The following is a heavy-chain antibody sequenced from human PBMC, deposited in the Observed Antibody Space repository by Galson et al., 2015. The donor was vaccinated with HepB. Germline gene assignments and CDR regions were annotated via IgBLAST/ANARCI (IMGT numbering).Heavy chain of an antibody. CDR2: ISAYNGNT. CDR3: ARSKKERSTGSYFGGGAFDI. V-gene: IGHV1-18*01. Sequence: SVKVSCKASGYTFTSYGISWVRQAPGQGLEWMGWISAYNGNTNYAQKLQGRVTMTTDTSTSTAYMELRSLRSDDTAVYYCARSKKERSTGSYFGGGAFDIWGQGTMVTVSS. J-gene: IGHJ3*02. CDR1: GYTFTSYG. D-gene: IGHD1-26*01.